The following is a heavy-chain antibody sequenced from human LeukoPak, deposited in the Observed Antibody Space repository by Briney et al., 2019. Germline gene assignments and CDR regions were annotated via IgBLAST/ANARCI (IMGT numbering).Heavy chain of an antibody. CDR3: ARVGFGESPFDY. V-gene: IGHV3-30*04. Sequence: GRSLRLSCAASGVTLSSYAMHWVRQAPGKGLEWVAVISYDGSNKYYADSVKGRFTISRDNSKNTLYLQMNSLRAEDTAVYYCARVGFGESPFDYWGHGTLVTVSS. J-gene: IGHJ4*01. CDR1: GVTLSSYA. D-gene: IGHD3-10*01. CDR2: ISYDGSNK.